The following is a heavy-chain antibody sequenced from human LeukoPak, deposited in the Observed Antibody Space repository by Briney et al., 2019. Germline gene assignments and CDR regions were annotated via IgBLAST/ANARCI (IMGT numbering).Heavy chain of an antibody. CDR3: AIVVAARQGTIDP. CDR1: GFTFSSYW. D-gene: IGHD6-6*01. J-gene: IGHJ5*02. Sequence: GGSLRLSCAASGFTFSSYWMHWVRQAPGKGLVWVSRINSDGSTTNYADSVKGRFTISRDNAENTLYLQMNSLRAEDTAVYYCAIVVAARQGTIDPWGQGTLVTISS. CDR2: INSDGSTT. V-gene: IGHV3-74*01.